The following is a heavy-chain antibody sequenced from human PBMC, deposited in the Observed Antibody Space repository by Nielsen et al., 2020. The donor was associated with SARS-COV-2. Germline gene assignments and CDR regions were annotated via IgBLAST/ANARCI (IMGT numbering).Heavy chain of an antibody. CDR1: GFTFSWYA. CDR3: AKDLLEDWFDP. V-gene: IGHV3-23*01. Sequence: GGSLRLSCAASGFTFSWYAMAWVRQAPGQGLECVSTISESGGSTSYADSVKGRLTISRDNSNNTLYLQMNSLRAEDTAIYYCAKDLLEDWFDPWGQGTLVTVSS. D-gene: IGHD3-3*01. J-gene: IGHJ5*02. CDR2: ISESGGST.